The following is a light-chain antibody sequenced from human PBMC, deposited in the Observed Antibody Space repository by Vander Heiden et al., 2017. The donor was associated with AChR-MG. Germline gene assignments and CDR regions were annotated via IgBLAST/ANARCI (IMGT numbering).Light chain of an antibody. V-gene: IGLV3-25*03. J-gene: IGLJ3*02. CDR2: KDS. CDR1: ALPKQY. Sequence: YELTQPPSVSVFPGQTARITCSGDALPKQYAYWYQQKPGQAPVLVIYKDSERPSGIPERFSGSSSGTTVTLTISGVQAEDEADYYCQSADSSGTRVFGGGTKLTVL. CDR3: QSADSSGTRV.